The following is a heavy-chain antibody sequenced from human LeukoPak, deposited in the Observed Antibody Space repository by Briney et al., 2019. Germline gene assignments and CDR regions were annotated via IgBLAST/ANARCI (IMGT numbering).Heavy chain of an antibody. Sequence: GGSLRLSCAASGFIFNNAWMSWVRQAPGKGLEWVGRIKSKTDGGTADYAAPVKGRFTISRDDSKNTLYLQMNSLKTEDTAVYYCTTDGTYYYDSSFSYWGQGTLVTVSS. CDR3: TTDGTYYYDSSFSY. J-gene: IGHJ4*02. D-gene: IGHD3-22*01. V-gene: IGHV3-15*01. CDR1: GFIFNNAW. CDR2: IKSKTDGGTA.